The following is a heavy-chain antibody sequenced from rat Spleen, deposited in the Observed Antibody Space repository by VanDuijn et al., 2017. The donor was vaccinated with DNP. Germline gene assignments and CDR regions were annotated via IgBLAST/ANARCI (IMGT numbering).Heavy chain of an antibody. D-gene: IGHD1-6*01. CDR3: AKDIGDYGYNPFDY. V-gene: IGHV5-27*01. Sequence: EVQLVESGGGLVQPGRSLKLSCAASGFTFSNYNMAWVRQAPKKGLEWVASISPSGRSTYYRDSVKGRFTISRDNAKSTLYLQMESLRSEDTATYYCAKDIGDYGYNPFDYWGQGVLVTVSS. CDR1: GFTFSNYN. CDR2: ISPSGRST. J-gene: IGHJ2*01.